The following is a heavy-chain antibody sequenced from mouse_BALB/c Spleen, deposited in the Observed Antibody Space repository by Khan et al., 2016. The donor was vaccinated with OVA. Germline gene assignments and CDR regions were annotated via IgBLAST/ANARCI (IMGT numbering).Heavy chain of an antibody. CDR2: INTYTGEP. J-gene: IGHJ1*01. V-gene: IGHV9-3-1*01. CDR1: GYTFTNYG. Sequence: QFQLVQSGPELKKPGETVKISCKASGYTFTNYGMNWVKQAPGKGLKWMGWINTYTGEPTYADDFKGRFAFSLETSASTAYLQINNLKNEDTAKYCCARMKPYWYFDLWGAGTTVTVSS. CDR3: ARMKPYWYFDL.